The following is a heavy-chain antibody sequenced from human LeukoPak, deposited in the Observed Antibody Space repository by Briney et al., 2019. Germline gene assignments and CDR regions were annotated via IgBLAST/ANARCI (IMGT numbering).Heavy chain of an antibody. Sequence: PSETLSLTCTVSGGSISTSAFYWGWIRQPPGKGLEWIGSIYDSGNEFYNPSLKSRVTISADTSKNQFSLKLSSVTAADTAVYYCARLTGRNPGIAAHFDYWGQGTLVTVSS. CDR2: IYDSGNE. D-gene: IGHD6-13*01. J-gene: IGHJ4*02. CDR1: GGSISTSAFY. V-gene: IGHV4-39*01. CDR3: ARLTGRNPGIAAHFDY.